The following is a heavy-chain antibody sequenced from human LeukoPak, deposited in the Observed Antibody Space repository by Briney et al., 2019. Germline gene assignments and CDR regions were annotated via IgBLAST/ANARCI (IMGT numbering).Heavy chain of an antibody. Sequence: ASVKVSCKASGYTFTGYYMHWVRQAPGQGLEWMGWINPNSGGTNYAQKFQGRVTITRDTSISTAYMELSRLRSDDTAVYYCATQLSSGWPLGHLPFDYWGQGTLVTVSS. CDR1: GYTFTGYY. D-gene: IGHD3-22*01. CDR3: ATQLSSGWPLGHLPFDY. J-gene: IGHJ4*02. V-gene: IGHV1-2*02. CDR2: INPNSGGT.